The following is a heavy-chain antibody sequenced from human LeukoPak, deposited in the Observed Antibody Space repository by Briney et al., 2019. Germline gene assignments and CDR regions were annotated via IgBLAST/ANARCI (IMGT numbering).Heavy chain of an antibody. CDR2: IKEDGSER. CDR3: ASGGRGTYYGSGSYVDF. J-gene: IGHJ4*02. V-gene: IGHV3-7*01. Sequence: PGGSLRLSCAASGFTFSSYWMSWDRQAPGKGLEWVANIKEDGSERYYVDSVKGRFTISRDNAKNSLYLQMNSLRAEDTAVYYCASGGRGTYYGSGSYVDFWGQGTLVTVSS. D-gene: IGHD3-10*01. CDR1: GFTFSSYW.